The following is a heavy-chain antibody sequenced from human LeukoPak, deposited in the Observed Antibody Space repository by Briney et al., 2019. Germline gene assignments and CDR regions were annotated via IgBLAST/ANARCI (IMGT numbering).Heavy chain of an antibody. V-gene: IGHV4-59*01. J-gene: IGHJ6*03. CDR1: GGSISSYY. D-gene: IGHD3-3*01. Sequence: SETLSLTCTVSGGSISSYYWSWIRQPPGKGLEWIGYIYYSGSTNYNPSLKSRVTISVDTSKNQFSLKLSSVTAADTAVYYCARLNYDFWSDWYYYYMDVWGKGTTVAVS. CDR3: ARLNYDFWSDWYYYYMDV. CDR2: IYYSGST.